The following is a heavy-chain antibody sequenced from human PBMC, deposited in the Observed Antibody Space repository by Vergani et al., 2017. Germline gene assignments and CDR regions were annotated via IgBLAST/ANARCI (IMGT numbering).Heavy chain of an antibody. J-gene: IGHJ3*01. CDR3: ARRSGGYYSGGKVHPLRTAFDV. CDR2: ISASGNA. Sequence: QLQASGPGRVKPSQTLAFTCTMSGGSISAGYYFWSWIRQPAGKGLEWLGHISASGNASHSPSLKTRVSMSVDTSKNQFSLTVTSVTAADTAIYFCARRSGGYYSGGKVHPLRTAFDVWGHGTVVTVSS. CDR1: GGSISAGYYF. D-gene: IGHD4-23*01. V-gene: IGHV4-61*02.